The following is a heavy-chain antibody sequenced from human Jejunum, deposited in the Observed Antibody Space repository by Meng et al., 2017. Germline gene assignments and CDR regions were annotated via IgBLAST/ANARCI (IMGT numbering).Heavy chain of an antibody. CDR1: GGSITTDW. D-gene: IGHD5-12*01. Sequence: QLQLQGSCPGLVKPSGTLSLTCAVSGGSITTDWWNWVRQPPGKGLEWIGEIWHSGASNYNPSLRSRVTISVDKSKNQLSLELASLTAADTAVYYCARGATGTRPFDYWGQGTLVTVSS. CDR3: ARGATGTRPFDY. CDR2: IWHSGAS. J-gene: IGHJ4*02. V-gene: IGHV4-4*02.